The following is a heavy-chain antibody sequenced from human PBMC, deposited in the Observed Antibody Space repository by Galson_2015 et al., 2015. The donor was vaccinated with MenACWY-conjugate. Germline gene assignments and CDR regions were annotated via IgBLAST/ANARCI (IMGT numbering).Heavy chain of an antibody. V-gene: IGHV3-64*01. CDR3: AISGWGKLFES. J-gene: IGHJ4*02. D-gene: IGHD6-19*01. Sequence: SLRLSCAASGFTFSSYAVHWVRQAPGKGLEYVSSISGNADDTFYANSVKGRFTISRDNSKNTFYLQMGRLRAEDMAVYFCAISGWGKLFESWGQGILVTVSS. CDR1: GFTFSSYA. CDR2: ISGNADDT.